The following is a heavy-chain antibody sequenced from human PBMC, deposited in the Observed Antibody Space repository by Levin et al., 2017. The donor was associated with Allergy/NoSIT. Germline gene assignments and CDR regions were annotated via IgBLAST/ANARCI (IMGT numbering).Heavy chain of an antibody. J-gene: IGHJ4*02. V-gene: IGHV3-21*01. Sequence: GESLKISCAASGLSFSIYDMNWVRRAPGKGLEWVSSISSAGNYMHFADSVRGRFTISRDNAANLVHLQMNSLTAEDSAVYYCTTRGSSWTFDYWGQGTLVTVSS. CDR3: TTRGSSWTFDY. D-gene: IGHD6-13*01. CDR2: ISSAGNYM. CDR1: GLSFSIYD.